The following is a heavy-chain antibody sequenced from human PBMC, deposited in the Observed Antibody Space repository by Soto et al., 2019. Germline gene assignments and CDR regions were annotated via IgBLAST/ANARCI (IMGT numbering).Heavy chain of an antibody. D-gene: IGHD6-13*01. V-gene: IGHV3-23*01. CDR1: GFTFSSYA. CDR3: ANPYSSSDPLYYYGMDV. J-gene: IGHJ6*02. CDR2: ISGSGGST. Sequence: GGSLRLSCAASGFTFSSYAMSWVRQAPGKGLEWVSAISGSGGSTYYADSVKGRFTTSRDNSKNTLYLQMNSLRAEDTAVYYCANPYSSSDPLYYYGMDVWGQGTTVTVSS.